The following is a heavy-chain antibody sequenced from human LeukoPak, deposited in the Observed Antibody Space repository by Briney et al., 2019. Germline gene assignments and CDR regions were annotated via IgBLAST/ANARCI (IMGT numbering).Heavy chain of an antibody. CDR2: IIPIFGTA. Sequence: SVKVSCKASGGTFSSYAISWVRQAPGQGLEWMGGIIPIFGTANYAQKFQGRVTITADKSTSTAYMELSSLRSEDTAVYYRAREYFRFVGVGGRSGLDVRGEGTTGTVS. CDR1: GGTFSSYA. J-gene: IGHJ6*01. CDR3: AREYFRFVGVGGRSGLDV. V-gene: IGHV1-69*06. D-gene: IGHD3-16*01.